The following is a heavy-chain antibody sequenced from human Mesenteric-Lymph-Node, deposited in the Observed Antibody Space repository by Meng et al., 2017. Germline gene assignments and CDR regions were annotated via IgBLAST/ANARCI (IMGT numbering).Heavy chain of an antibody. Sequence: SVKVSCKASGVTFSSYAISWVRQAPGQGLEWMGGIIPIFGTANYAQKFQGRVTITADKSTSTAYMELSSLRSEDTAVYYCVRDVSTWYSSPDYWGQGTLVTVSS. D-gene: IGHD6-13*01. CDR1: GVTFSSYA. CDR3: VRDVSTWYSSPDY. J-gene: IGHJ4*02. CDR2: IIPIFGTA. V-gene: IGHV1-69*06.